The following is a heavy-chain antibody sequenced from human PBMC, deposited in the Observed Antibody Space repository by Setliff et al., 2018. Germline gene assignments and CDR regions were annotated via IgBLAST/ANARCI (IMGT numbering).Heavy chain of an antibody. V-gene: IGHV1-8*03. CDR3: ARGRASGGYFEVWYSDL. CDR1: GYTFMSYD. D-gene: IGHD3-22*01. J-gene: IGHJ2*01. CDR2: MDPNSGNT. Sequence: GASVKVSCKASGYTFMSYDINWVRQATGQGLEWVGWMDPNSGNTAYGRKFQDRVTITRNTSISTAYMELSSLRSEDTAVYYCARGRASGGYFEVWYSDLWGRGTPVTVSS.